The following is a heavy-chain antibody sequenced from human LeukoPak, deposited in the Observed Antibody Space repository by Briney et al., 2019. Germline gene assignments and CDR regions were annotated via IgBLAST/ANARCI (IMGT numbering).Heavy chain of an antibody. Sequence: SETLSLTCTVSGGSISSGGYYWSWIRQHPGEGLEWIGYIYYSGSTYYNPSLKSRVTISVDTSKSQFTLKLSSVTAADTAVYYCAVEGSSSWYQNWFDPWGQGTLVTVSS. D-gene: IGHD6-13*01. V-gene: IGHV4-31*03. CDR1: GGSISSGGYY. J-gene: IGHJ5*02. CDR2: IYYSGST. CDR3: AVEGSSSWYQNWFDP.